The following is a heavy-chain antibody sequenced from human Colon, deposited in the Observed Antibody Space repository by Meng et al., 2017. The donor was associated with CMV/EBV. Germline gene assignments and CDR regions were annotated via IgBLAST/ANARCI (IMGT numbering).Heavy chain of an antibody. CDR2: ISPYNGDT. CDR1: GYTFTNFG. CDR3: ARELARGSY. Sequence: QVQLVESGAEVKKPGASVKVSCKTSGYTFTNFGISWVRQAPGQGLEWMAYISPYNGDTNYAQGFQGRVALTTDTSTSTVYMELGSLTSDDTAMYYCARELARGSYWGQGTLVTVSS. V-gene: IGHV1-18*01. J-gene: IGHJ4*02.